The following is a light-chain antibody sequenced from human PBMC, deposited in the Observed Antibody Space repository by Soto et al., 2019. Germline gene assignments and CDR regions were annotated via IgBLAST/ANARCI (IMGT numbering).Light chain of an antibody. J-gene: IGKJ1*01. Sequence: EIVLTQSPGTLSLSPGERATLSCRASQSVNNNYLAWYQQKPGQAPRLLIYGASNRGTGILDRFSGSGSATDFTLTISRLDSEDFAVYYCQQDSISPQTFGQGSQLEIK. CDR1: QSVNNNY. CDR3: QQDSISPQT. CDR2: GAS. V-gene: IGKV3-20*01.